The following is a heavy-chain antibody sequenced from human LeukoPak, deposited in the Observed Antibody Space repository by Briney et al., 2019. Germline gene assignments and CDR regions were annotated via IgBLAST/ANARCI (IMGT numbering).Heavy chain of an antibody. J-gene: IGHJ4*02. Sequence: GGSLRLSCAASGFTVSNNYVSWVRQAPGMGLEWVSAIHSSGATCYADSVKGRFTISRDNSKNTLYLQMNSLRAEDTAVYYCAKAGSVGYYDFWSGYGGNYFDYWGQGTLVTVSS. V-gene: IGHV3-53*01. CDR1: GFTVSNNY. CDR2: IHSSGAT. CDR3: AKAGSVGYYDFWSGYGGNYFDY. D-gene: IGHD3-3*01.